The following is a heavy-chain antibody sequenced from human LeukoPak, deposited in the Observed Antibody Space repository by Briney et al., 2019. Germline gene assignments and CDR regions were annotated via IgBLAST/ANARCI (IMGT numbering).Heavy chain of an antibody. CDR3: ARDSLIGDGMDV. CDR1: EFSFSSCA. CDR2: ISGSGDST. J-gene: IGHJ6*02. D-gene: IGHD2/OR15-2a*01. V-gene: IGHV3-23*01. Sequence: GGSLRLSCVASEFSFSSCAMSWVRQAPGKGLEWVSVISGSGDSTYYTDSVKGRFTISRDNSKNTLYLQMNSLRAEDTAVYYCARDSLIGDGMDVWGQGTTVTVSS.